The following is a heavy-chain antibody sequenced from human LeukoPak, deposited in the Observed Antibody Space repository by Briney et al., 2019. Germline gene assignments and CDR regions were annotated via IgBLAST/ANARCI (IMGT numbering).Heavy chain of an antibody. J-gene: IGHJ4*02. CDR1: GGSISSGSYY. V-gene: IGHV4-39*07. Sequence: SETLSLTCTVSGGSISSGSYYWGWIRQPPGEGLEWIGSIYYSGRTYYNPSLKSRVTISVDTSKNQFSLKLNSVTAADTALYYCARDARVQKWFGELLKTTTYYFDYWGQGTLVTVSS. CDR3: ARDARVQKWFGELLKTTTYYFDY. D-gene: IGHD3-10*01. CDR2: IYYSGRT.